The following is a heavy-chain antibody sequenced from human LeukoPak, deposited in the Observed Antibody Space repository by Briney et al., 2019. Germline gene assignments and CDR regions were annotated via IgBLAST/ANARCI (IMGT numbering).Heavy chain of an antibody. CDR2: ICYTGT. CDR3: ASRKLGNDY. V-gene: IGHV4-59*02. J-gene: IGHJ4*02. Sequence: SETLSLTCTVSGGSVSDYDWSWIRQSPGKGLEWIGYICYTGTSYNPSLKSRVTISADTSKNQFSLNLSSVTAADTAVYYCASRKLGNDYWGQGTLVIVSS. D-gene: IGHD7-27*01. CDR1: GGSVSDYD.